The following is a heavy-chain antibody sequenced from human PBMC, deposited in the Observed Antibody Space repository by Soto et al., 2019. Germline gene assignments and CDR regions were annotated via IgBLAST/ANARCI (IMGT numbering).Heavy chain of an antibody. Sequence: QVQLVESGGGVVQPGRSLRLSCAASGFTFSSYAMHWVRQAPGKGLEWVAVISYDGSNKYYADSVKGRFTISRDNSKNTLYRQMNSLRAEDTAVYYCARRSHSSDPGHWFDPWGQGTLVTASS. V-gene: IGHV3-30-3*01. D-gene: IGHD6-19*01. CDR2: ISYDGSNK. CDR1: GFTFSSYA. CDR3: ARRSHSSDPGHWFDP. J-gene: IGHJ5*02.